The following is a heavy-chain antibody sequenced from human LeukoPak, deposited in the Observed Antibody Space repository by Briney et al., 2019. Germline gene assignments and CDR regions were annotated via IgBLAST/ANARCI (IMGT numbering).Heavy chain of an antibody. Sequence: PSETLSLTCTVSGGSISSGGYYWSWIRQHPGKGLEWIGYIYYSGSTYYNPSLKSRVTISVDTSNNQFSLKLSSATAADTAVYYCARLASGQAFDFWGQGTMVTVSS. V-gene: IGHV4-61*08. CDR2: IYYSGST. CDR1: GGSISSGGYY. D-gene: IGHD3-10*01. CDR3: ARLASGQAFDF. J-gene: IGHJ3*01.